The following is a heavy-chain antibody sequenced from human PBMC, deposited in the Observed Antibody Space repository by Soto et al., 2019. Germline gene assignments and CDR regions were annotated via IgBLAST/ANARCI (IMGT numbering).Heavy chain of an antibody. CDR3: ARDPISVSVPVEIAGWFEL. CDR1: GYTFTSYG. J-gene: IGHJ5*02. V-gene: IGHV1-18*01. D-gene: IGHD2-2*01. CDR2: ISTYNGKT. Sequence: QVPLIQSGGDVKKPGASVKVSCKSSGYTFTSYGITWVRQGPGTGLEWLGCISTYNGKTKYAQLLQGRVTMTTDTYTTTTYMEVRDLISDDTAVYYCARDPISVSVPVEIAGWFELWGQGTGVSVSS.